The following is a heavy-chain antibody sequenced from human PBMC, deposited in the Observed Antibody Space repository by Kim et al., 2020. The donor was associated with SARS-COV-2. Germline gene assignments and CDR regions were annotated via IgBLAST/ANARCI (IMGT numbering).Heavy chain of an antibody. V-gene: IGHV3-30-3*01. CDR1: GFTFSSYA. CDR3: ARSIAGSYYYGMDV. CDR2: ISYKGSNR. Sequence: GGSLRLSCAASGFTFSSYAMHWVRLAPGKGLERGTFISYKGSNRYDAESVKGRFTVSRDNSKNTLYLQMNSLRAEDTAVYYCARSIAGSYYYGMDVWGQGTTLTVPS. D-gene: IGHD6-6*01. J-gene: IGHJ6*02.